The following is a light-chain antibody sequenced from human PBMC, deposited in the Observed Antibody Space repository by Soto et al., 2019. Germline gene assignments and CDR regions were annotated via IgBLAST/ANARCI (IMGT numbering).Light chain of an antibody. J-gene: IGKJ1*01. CDR3: QQYGTSPRT. V-gene: IGKV3-20*01. Sequence: EIVLTQSPGTLSLSPGERATLSCRASQSVSSSYLAWYQQKPGQAPRLLIYGASNRATGIPDRFSVSGSGTDFTLIISRVEPEDFAVYYCQQYGTSPRTFGQGTKVDIK. CDR1: QSVSSSY. CDR2: GAS.